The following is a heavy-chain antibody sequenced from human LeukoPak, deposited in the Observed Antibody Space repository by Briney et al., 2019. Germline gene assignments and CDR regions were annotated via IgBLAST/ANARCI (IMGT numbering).Heavy chain of an antibody. Sequence: SETLSLTCTVSGGSLSGLYWSWIRQPPGKGLEWIGYAYYSGSTNYNPSLKSRITISVDTSKNQFSLRLSSVTAADTAVYYCARVIGNFFPDYWGQGTLVTVSS. CDR3: ARVIGNFFPDY. V-gene: IGHV4-59*01. D-gene: IGHD4-23*01. CDR2: AYYSGST. J-gene: IGHJ4*02. CDR1: GGSLSGLY.